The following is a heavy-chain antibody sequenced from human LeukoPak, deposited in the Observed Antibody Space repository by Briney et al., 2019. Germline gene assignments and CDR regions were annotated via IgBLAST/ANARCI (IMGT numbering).Heavy chain of an antibody. CDR2: IKNDGSEI. D-gene: IGHD3-3*01. CDR1: GFTFSSYA. V-gene: IGHV3-7*01. Sequence: PGGSLRLSCAASGFTFSSYAMSWVRQAPGKGLEWVASIKNDGSEIYYVDSVRGRYTISRDNTKNSLYLQMSSLRAEDTAVYYCATDRGWRTNGYYLYYFEYWGQGTLVTFSS. CDR3: ATDRGWRTNGYYLYYFEY. J-gene: IGHJ4*02.